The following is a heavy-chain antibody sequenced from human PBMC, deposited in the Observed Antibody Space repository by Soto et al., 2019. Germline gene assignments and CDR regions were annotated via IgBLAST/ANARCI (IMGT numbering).Heavy chain of an antibody. CDR2: ISGSGGST. V-gene: IGHV3-23*01. Sequence: GGSLRLSCAASGFTFSSYAMSWVRQAPGKGLEWVSAISGSGGSTYYADSVKGRFTNSRDNSKNTLYLQMNSLRAEDTAVYYCAKVKIAVAAIDGIPKRWPLCDYWGQGTLVTVSS. CDR3: AKVKIAVAAIDGIPKRWPLCDY. D-gene: IGHD6-19*01. CDR1: GFTFSSYA. J-gene: IGHJ4*02.